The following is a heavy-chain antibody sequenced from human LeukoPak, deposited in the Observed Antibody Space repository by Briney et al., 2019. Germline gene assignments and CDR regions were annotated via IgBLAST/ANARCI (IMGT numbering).Heavy chain of an antibody. CDR1: GFTFGNYA. J-gene: IGHJ4*02. V-gene: IGHV3-23*01. D-gene: IGHD3-22*01. CDR3: AKVSSGWCEDHFDF. Sequence: GGSLRLSCAASGFTFGNYAMIWVRQAPGKGLEWVSGISGGGGTTTYNADSVKGRFTISRDISKNTVYLQMNSLRGDDTAVYYCAKVSSGWCEDHFDFWGQGTLVTVSS. CDR2: ISGGGGTTT.